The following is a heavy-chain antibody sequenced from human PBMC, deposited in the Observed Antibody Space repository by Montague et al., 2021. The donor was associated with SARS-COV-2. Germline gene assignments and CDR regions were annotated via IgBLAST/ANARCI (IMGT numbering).Heavy chain of an antibody. D-gene: IGHD4-23*01. CDR3: ARWDPQTLTLIGLRGKSASDY. V-gene: IGHV4-34*01. Sequence: SETLSLTCAVYGGSFSGHYWSWIRQPPGKGLEWIGEINHSGTTNYNFNPSLRSRVTISVDTSKSQFSLKLSSVTAADTGVYYCARWDPQTLTLIGLRGKSASDYWGQGTLVTVSS. J-gene: IGHJ4*02. CDR2: INHSGTT. CDR1: GGSFSGHY.